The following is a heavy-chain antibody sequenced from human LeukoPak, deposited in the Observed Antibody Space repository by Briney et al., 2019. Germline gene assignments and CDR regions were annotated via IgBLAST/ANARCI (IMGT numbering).Heavy chain of an antibody. CDR3: ARGPRRGYSYGHGGSDY. D-gene: IGHD5-18*01. V-gene: IGHV4-39*07. CDR2: IYYSGST. J-gene: IGHJ4*02. Sequence: PSETLSLTCTVSGGSISSSSYYWGWIRQPPGKGLEWIGSIYYSGSTYYNPSLKSRVTISVDTSKNQFSLKLSSVTAADTAVYYCARGPRRGYSYGHGGSDYWGQGTLVTVSS. CDR1: GGSISSSSYY.